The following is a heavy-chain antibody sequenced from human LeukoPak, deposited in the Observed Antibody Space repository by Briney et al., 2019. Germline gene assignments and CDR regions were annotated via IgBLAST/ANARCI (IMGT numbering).Heavy chain of an antibody. Sequence: SETLSLTCTVSGYSISSGYYWGWIRQPPGKGLEWIGSIYHSGSTHYNPSLKSRVTISVDTSKNQFSLKLSSVTAADTAVYYCARGRYNWNQRRNYYYYYMDVWGKGTTVTVSS. CDR3: ARGRYNWNQRRNYYYYYMDV. CDR2: IYHSGST. D-gene: IGHD1-20*01. CDR1: GYSISSGYY. V-gene: IGHV4-38-2*02. J-gene: IGHJ6*03.